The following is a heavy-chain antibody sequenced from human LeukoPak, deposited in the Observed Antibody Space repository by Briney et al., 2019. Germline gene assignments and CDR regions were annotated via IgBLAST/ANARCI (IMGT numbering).Heavy chain of an antibody. D-gene: IGHD3-22*01. CDR2: VYYTGST. CDR3: ARHVAYYYDSSGYPDF. V-gene: IGHV4-39*01. J-gene: IGHJ4*02. CDR1: GTSIRSSSMY. Sequence: NPSETLSLTCTVSGTSIRSSSMYWGWIRQPPGKGLEWLGSVYYTGSTFHNPSLKRRVTIPVDTSKNQFSLRLTSVTAADTAIYYCARHVAYYYDSSGYPDFWGQGTLVTVSS.